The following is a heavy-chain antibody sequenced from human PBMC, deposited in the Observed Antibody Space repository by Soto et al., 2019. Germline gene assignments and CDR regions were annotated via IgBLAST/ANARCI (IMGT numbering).Heavy chain of an antibody. D-gene: IGHD2-15*01. CDR3: ACKAPGSLPTNWSGGGCLYAFDI. Sequence: EVQLLESGGGLVQPGGSLRLSCAASGFTFSGYAIIWVRQAPGKGLEWVSTISGGGDGTYYADSVKGRFTISRDNSRDTVYLQTRSPGAAETAVYYCACKAPGSLPTNWSGGGCLYAFDIWGEGTMVTVSS. CDR1: GFTFSGYA. J-gene: IGHJ3*02. V-gene: IGHV3-23*01. CDR2: ISGGGDGT.